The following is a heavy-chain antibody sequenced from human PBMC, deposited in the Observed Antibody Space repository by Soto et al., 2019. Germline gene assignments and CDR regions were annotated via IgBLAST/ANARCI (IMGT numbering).Heavy chain of an antibody. Sequence: SQTLSLTCAISRDSASSNSAAWNWIRQSPSRGLEWLGRTYYRSKWYNDYAVSVKSRITLNPDTSKNQFSLQLNSVTPEDTAVYYCARVYYSSSSNWFDPWGQGTLVTVSS. CDR2: TYYRSKWYN. J-gene: IGHJ5*02. D-gene: IGHD6-13*01. V-gene: IGHV6-1*01. CDR1: RDSASSNSAA. CDR3: ARVYYSSSSNWFDP.